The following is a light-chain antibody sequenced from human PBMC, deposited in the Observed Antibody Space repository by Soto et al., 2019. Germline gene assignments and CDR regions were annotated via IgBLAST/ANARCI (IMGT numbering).Light chain of an antibody. CDR2: EST. CDR1: QNVRSY. V-gene: IGKV1-39*01. J-gene: IGKJ5*01. CDR3: QQAASFPIT. Sequence: DIQMTQSPSSLAASVGDTVIITCRASQNVRSYLNWYQRKSGRAPKLLTYESTNPESGVPSRFSGDGFGTDFTLTINGLQPEDFATYYCQQAASFPITFGQGTRLEVK.